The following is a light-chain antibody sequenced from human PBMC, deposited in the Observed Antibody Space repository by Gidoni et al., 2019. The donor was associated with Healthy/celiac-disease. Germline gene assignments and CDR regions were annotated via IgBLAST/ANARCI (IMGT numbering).Light chain of an antibody. CDR1: SSNIGAGYD. Sequence: QSVLTQPPSVSGAPGQRVTISCTGSSSNIGAGYDVHWYQQLPGTAPKLLIYGNSNRPSGVPDRFSGSKSVTSASLAITGLQAEDESDYYCQSYDSSLRVVFGGATKLTVL. CDR3: QSYDSSLRVV. V-gene: IGLV1-40*01. J-gene: IGLJ2*01. CDR2: GNS.